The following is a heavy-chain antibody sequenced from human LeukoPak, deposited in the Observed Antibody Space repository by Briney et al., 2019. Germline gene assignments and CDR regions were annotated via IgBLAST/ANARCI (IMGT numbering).Heavy chain of an antibody. V-gene: IGHV3-48*01. CDR3: ARDHPDYYDSSGYLPLYYFDY. D-gene: IGHD3-22*01. Sequence: PGGSLRLSCAASGFTFSSYSMNWVRQAPGKGLEWVSYISSSSSTIYYADSVKGRFTISRDNAKNSLYLQMNSLRAEDTAVYYCARDHPDYYDSSGYLPLYYFDYWGQGTLVTVSS. CDR2: ISSSSSTI. J-gene: IGHJ4*02. CDR1: GFTFSSYS.